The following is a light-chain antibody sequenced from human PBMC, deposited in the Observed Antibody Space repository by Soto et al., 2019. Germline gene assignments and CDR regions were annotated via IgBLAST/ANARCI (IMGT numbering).Light chain of an antibody. Sequence: QSVLTQARSVSGSPGQSVSISCTGTISDVGGYNYVSWYQQHPGKAPKLMIYDVNMRPSGVPDRFSGSKSGNTASLTISGLQAEDEADYYCCSYAGSYSLYVFGTGTKVTVL. CDR3: CSYAGSYSLYV. J-gene: IGLJ1*01. CDR1: ISDVGGYNY. V-gene: IGLV2-11*01. CDR2: DVN.